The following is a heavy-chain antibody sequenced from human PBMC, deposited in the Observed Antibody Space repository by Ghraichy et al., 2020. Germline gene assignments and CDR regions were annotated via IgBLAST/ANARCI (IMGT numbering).Heavy chain of an antibody. CDR3: TRHPDFDS. J-gene: IGHJ4*02. V-gene: IGHV1-18*01. CDR2: ISGFTGRV. Sequence: ASVKVSCTASGYTFTTYGISWVRKPPGQGLEWMGWISGFTGRVELAQKFQGKVTMTTDTSTNTAYMEVRSLTSDDTALYYCTRHPDFDSWGQGTLVTVSS. CDR1: GYTFTTYG. D-gene: IGHD1-14*01.